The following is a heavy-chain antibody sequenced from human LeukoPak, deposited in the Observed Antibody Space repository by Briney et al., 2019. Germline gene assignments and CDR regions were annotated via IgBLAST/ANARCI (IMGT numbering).Heavy chain of an antibody. D-gene: IGHD6-6*01. CDR1: GGSVTSDSDY. Sequence: SETLSLTCSVSGGSVTSDSDYWSWIRQPPGKGLEWIGYLHYTGSTTYNPSLKSRVTISVDTSKNQFSLKLSSVTAADSAVYYCARADARPPHYYYYGMDVWGQGTTVTVSS. CDR3: ARADARPPHYYYYGMDV. CDR2: LHYTGST. J-gene: IGHJ6*02. V-gene: IGHV4-61*01.